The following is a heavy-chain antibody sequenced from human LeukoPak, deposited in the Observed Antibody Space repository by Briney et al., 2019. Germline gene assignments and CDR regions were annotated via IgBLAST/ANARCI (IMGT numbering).Heavy chain of an antibody. J-gene: IGHJ1*01. CDR2: INQDGSDK. D-gene: IGHD3-16*02. V-gene: IGHV3-7*01. Sequence: GGSLRLSCAASGFTFGSHWMSWVRKAPGKGLEWVADINQDGSDKHYVDSVKGRFTISRDNAESSLYLQVNSLGAEDTAVYYCVRDPRSFHFWGQGTLVTVSS. CDR3: VRDPRSFHF. CDR1: GFTFGSHW.